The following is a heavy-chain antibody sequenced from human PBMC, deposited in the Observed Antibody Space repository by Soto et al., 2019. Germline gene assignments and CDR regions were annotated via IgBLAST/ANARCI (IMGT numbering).Heavy chain of an antibody. D-gene: IGHD3-10*01. CDR3: SRENWFQDY. J-gene: IGHJ4*02. V-gene: IGHV3-7*03. CDR2: IKNDGSEQ. CDR1: GFTFSVYY. Sequence: GGSLRLSCAASGFTFSVYYMTWVRQAPGKGLEWVASIKNDGSEQYYVDSVKGRFTISRDNAKNLLYLQMNSLRAGDTALYFCSRENWFQDYWGQGTLVTVSS.